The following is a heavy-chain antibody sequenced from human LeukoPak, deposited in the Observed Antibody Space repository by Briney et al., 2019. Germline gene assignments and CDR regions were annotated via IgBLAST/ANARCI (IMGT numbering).Heavy chain of an antibody. CDR2: IYYSGST. Sequence: SETLSLTCTVSGGSISSYYWSWIRQPPGKGLEWIGYIYYSGSTNYKPSLKSRVTISVDTSKNQFSLKLSSVTAADTAVYYCARRSSWVQFDYWGQGTLVTVSS. V-gene: IGHV4-59*12. CDR1: GGSISSYY. J-gene: IGHJ4*02. CDR3: ARRSSWVQFDY. D-gene: IGHD6-13*01.